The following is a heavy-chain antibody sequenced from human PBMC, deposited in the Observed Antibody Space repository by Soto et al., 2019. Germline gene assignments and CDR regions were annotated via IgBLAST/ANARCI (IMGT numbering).Heavy chain of an antibody. CDR3: ARRDSSGYYGY. D-gene: IGHD3-22*01. J-gene: IGHJ4*02. CDR1: GGSISSGGYS. V-gene: IGHV4-61*08. CDR2: IYYSGST. Sequence: SETLSLTCAVSGGSISSGGYSWSWIRQPPGKGLEWIGYIYYSGSTNYNPSLKSRVTISVDTSKNQFSLKLYSVTAADTAVYYCARRDSSGYYGYWGQGTLVTVSS.